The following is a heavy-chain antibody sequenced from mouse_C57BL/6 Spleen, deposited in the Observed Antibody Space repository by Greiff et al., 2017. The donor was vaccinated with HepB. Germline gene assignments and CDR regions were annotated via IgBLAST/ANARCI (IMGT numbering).Heavy chain of an antibody. D-gene: IGHD1-1*01. CDR2: ISDGGSYT. Sequence: EVKVEESGGGLVKPGGSLKLSCAASGFTFSSYAMSWVRQTPEKRLEWVATISDGGSYTYYPDNVKGRFTISRDNAKNNLYLQMSHLKSEDTAMYYCARDRDYGSSNFDVWGTGTTVTVSS. CDR3: ARDRDYGSSNFDV. V-gene: IGHV5-4*01. CDR1: GFTFSSYA. J-gene: IGHJ1*03.